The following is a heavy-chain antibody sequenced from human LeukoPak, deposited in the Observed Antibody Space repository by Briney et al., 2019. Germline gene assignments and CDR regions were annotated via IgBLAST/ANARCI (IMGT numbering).Heavy chain of an antibody. CDR3: ARDRQYQISDY. CDR2: INPNSGDT. V-gene: IGHV1-2*02. Sequence: ASVKVSCKAVGYRFSGYYIQWVRQAPGQGLEWMGWINPNSGDTDFAQKFQGRVTLTRDTSISTAYMELSSLRFDDTAVYYCARDRQYQISDYWGQGTLVTVSS. CDR1: GYRFSGYY. J-gene: IGHJ4*02. D-gene: IGHD2-2*01.